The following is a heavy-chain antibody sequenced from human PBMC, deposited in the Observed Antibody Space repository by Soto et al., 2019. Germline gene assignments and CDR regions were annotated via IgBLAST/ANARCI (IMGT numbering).Heavy chain of an antibody. J-gene: IGHJ1*01. Sequence: PGGSLRLSCAASGFTFSSYAMSWVRQAPGKGLEWVSAISGSGGSTYYADSVKGRFTISRDNSKNTLYLQMNSLRAEDTAVYYCAKPWYCSVGSCYRHPEYFQHCGQGTLVTVSS. CDR1: GFTFSSYA. CDR2: ISGSGGST. CDR3: AKPWYCSVGSCYRHPEYFQH. D-gene: IGHD2-15*01. V-gene: IGHV3-23*01.